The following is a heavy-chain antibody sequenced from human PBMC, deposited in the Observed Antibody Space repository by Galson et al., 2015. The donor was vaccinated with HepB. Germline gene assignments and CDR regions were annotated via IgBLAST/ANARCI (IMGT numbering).Heavy chain of an antibody. CDR1: GYSFTSYW. CDR2: IDPSDSYT. Sequence: QSGAEVKKPGESLRISCKGSGYSFTSYWISWVRQMPGKGLEWMGRIDPSDSYTNYSPSFQGHVTISADKSISTAYLQWSSLKASDTAMYYCARQAVDIVATIENNWFDPWGQGTLVTVSS. CDR3: ARQAVDIVATIENNWFDP. V-gene: IGHV5-10-1*01. J-gene: IGHJ5*02. D-gene: IGHD5-12*01.